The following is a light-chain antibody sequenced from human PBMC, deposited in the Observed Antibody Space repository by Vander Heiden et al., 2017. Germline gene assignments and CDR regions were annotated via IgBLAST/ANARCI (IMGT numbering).Light chain of an antibody. V-gene: IGKV3-20*01. CDR3: QQYGSSPRT. Sequence: DIVLTQSPGTLSLSPGERATLSCRASQSLTGDYLAWYQQKPGQAPRLLMYDASSRATGIPDRFSGSGSGTDFTLTITTLEPEDFAVYYCQQYGSSPRTFGQGTKVEIK. CDR1: QSLTGDY. J-gene: IGKJ1*01. CDR2: DAS.